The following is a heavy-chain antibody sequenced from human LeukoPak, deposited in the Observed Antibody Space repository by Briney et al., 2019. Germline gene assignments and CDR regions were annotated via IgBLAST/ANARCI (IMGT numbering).Heavy chain of an antibody. CDR3: TTDASSSSLVLGVY. D-gene: IGHD6-6*01. CDR2: VKSKTDGGTT. V-gene: IGHV3-15*01. CDR1: GFTFSNAW. Sequence: GGSLRLSCAASGFTFSNAWMSWVRQAPGKGLEWVGRVKSKTDGGTTDYAAPVKGRFTISRDDSKNTLYLQMNSLKTEDTAVYYCTTDASSSSLVLGVYWGQGTLVTVSS. J-gene: IGHJ4*02.